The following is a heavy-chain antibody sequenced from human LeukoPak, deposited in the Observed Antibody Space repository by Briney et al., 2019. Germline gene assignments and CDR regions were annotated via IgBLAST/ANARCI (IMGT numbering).Heavy chain of an antibody. CDR1: GFTFSSYE. J-gene: IGHJ5*02. Sequence: GGSLRLSCAASGFTFSSYEMNWVRQAPGKGLEWVSYISSSGSTIYYADSVKGRFTISRDNAKNSLYLQMNSLRAEDTAVYYCARARFDWLSHWGQGALVTVSS. V-gene: IGHV3-48*03. CDR2: ISSSGSTI. CDR3: ARARFDWLSH. D-gene: IGHD3-16*01.